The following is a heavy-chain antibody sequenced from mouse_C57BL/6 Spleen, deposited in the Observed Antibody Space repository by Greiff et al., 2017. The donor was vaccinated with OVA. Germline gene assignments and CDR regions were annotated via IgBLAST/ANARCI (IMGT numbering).Heavy chain of an antibody. Sequence: VQVVESGPELVKPGASVKISCKASGYAFSSSWMNWVKQRPGKGLEWIGRIYPGDGDTNYNGKFKGKATLTADKSSSTAYMQLSSLTSEDSAVYVCARDDYGYDYAMDYWGQGTSVTVSS. CDR3: ARDDYGYDYAMDY. J-gene: IGHJ4*01. V-gene: IGHV1-82*01. CDR1: GYAFSSSW. CDR2: IYPGDGDT. D-gene: IGHD2-2*01.